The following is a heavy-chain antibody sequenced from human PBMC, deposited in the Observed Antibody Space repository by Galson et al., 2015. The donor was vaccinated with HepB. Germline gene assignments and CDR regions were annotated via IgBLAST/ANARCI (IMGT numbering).Heavy chain of an antibody. CDR2: FNPEDAGP. V-gene: IGHV1-24*01. Sequence: SVKVSCKVSRNIRSEMIIHWVRQAPERGLEWLGGFNPEDAGPIYAQRFQGRFTMTEDTSTNTAYMELSRLRREDTAVYYCATDTGRLYFGDHRGGGAYWGQGTPVAVSS. CDR3: ATDTGRLYFGDHRGGGAY. CDR1: RNIRSEMI. D-gene: IGHD2/OR15-2a*01. J-gene: IGHJ4*02.